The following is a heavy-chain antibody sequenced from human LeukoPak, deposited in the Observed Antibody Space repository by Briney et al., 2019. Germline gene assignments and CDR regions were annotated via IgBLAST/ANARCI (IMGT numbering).Heavy chain of an antibody. CDR3: ARGGRGSSWYEK. V-gene: IGHV3-33*01. CDR1: GFPFSGSG. D-gene: IGHD6-13*01. Sequence: PGGSLRLSCAASGFPFSGSGMHWVRQAPGKGLEWVAVIWYDGSHQYYADSVKGRFTISRENAKNTLYLQMNNLRAGDTALYYCARGGRGSSWYEKWGQGTLVAVSS. J-gene: IGHJ4*02. CDR2: IWYDGSHQ.